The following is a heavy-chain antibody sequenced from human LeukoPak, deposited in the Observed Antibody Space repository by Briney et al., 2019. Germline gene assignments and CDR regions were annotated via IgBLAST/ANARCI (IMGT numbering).Heavy chain of an antibody. Sequence: GGSLRLSCAASGFIFSSYDFHWVRQPTGKGLEWVSPIGTTGDTYYSDSVKGRFTISRENAKSSLYLQMNSLRVGDAAVYFCARVKGGNSDWSRDAFDIWGQGTMVAVSS. J-gene: IGHJ3*02. CDR3: ARVKGGNSDWSRDAFDI. CDR2: IGTTGDT. CDR1: GFIFSSYD. V-gene: IGHV3-13*04. D-gene: IGHD3-9*01.